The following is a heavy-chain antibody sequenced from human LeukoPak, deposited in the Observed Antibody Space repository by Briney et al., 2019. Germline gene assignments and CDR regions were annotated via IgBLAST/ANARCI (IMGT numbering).Heavy chain of an antibody. D-gene: IGHD1-26*01. CDR2: MSCDVETK. Sequence: PGGSLSLSCAASGFTFDDHAMNWVRQAPGKGREGVALMSCDVETKYYSDSVKGRFAMSRDNSKNSVHLQMNSLRIEDTGFYYCGKDMGPRGVGATPHYWGQGTLVTVSS. CDR1: GFTFDDHA. V-gene: IGHV3-43*01. J-gene: IGHJ4*02. CDR3: GKDMGPRGVGATPHY.